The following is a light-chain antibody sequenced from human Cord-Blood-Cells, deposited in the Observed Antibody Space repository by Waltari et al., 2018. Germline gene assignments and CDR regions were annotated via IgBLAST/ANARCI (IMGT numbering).Light chain of an antibody. V-gene: IGKV1-39*01. J-gene: IGKJ2*01. CDR2: AAS. CDR1: QSISSY. Sequence: DIQMTQSPTSLSASDGDRVTIPCRASQSISSYLNWYQQKPGKAPKPLIYAASSLQSGVPSRFSGSGSGTDFTLTISSLQPEDFATYYCQQSYSTPMYTFGQGTKLEIK. CDR3: QQSYSTPMYT.